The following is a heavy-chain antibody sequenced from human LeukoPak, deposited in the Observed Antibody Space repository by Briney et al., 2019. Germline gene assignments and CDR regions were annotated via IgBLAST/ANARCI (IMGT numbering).Heavy chain of an antibody. CDR2: IHHDGRI. CDR1: GGSIDSTNW. D-gene: IGHD3-16*02. V-gene: IGHV4/OR15-8*01. J-gene: IGHJ4*02. Sequence: SETLSLTCDVSGGSIDSTNWWNWVRQPPGKGLEWIGEIHHDGRINYNPSLKSRVTLSVDKPKNQFSLRLNSVTAADTAMYYCARSHDHLWGNYPDYWGQGTLVTVSS. CDR3: ARSHDHLWGNYPDY.